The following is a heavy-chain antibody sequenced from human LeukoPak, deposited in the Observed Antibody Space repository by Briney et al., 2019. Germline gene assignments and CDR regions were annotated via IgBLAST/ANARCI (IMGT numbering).Heavy chain of an antibody. CDR3: ARGGSYLSAFDI. CDR1: GFTFDDCV. CDR2: INWNGGST. J-gene: IGHJ3*02. D-gene: IGHD1-26*01. V-gene: IGHV3-20*04. Sequence: GGSLRLSCAASGFTFDDCVTSWVRLAPGKGLEWVSGINWNGGSTGYGDSVKGRFTISRDNAKNSLYLQMNSLRAEDTALYYCARGGSYLSAFDIWGQGTMVTVSS.